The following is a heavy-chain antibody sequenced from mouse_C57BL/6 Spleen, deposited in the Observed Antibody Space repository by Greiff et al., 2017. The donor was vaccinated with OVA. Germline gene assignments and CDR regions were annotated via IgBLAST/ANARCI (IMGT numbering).Heavy chain of an antibody. D-gene: IGHD2-4*01. CDR3: AKNAMITTDWYFDV. CDR1: GFSLTSYG. Sequence: VKVVESGPGLVQPSQSLSITCTVSGFSLTSYGVHWVRQSPGKGLEWLGVIWRGGSTDYNAAFMSRLSITKDNSKSQVFFKMNSLQADDTAIYYCAKNAMITTDWYFDVWGTGTTVTVSS. V-gene: IGHV2-5*01. CDR2: IWRGGST. J-gene: IGHJ1*03.